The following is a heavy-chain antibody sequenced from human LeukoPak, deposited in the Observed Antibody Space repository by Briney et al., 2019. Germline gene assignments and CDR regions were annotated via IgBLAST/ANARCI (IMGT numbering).Heavy chain of an antibody. CDR1: GGSFSGYT. J-gene: IGHJ4*02. D-gene: IGHD4-23*01. V-gene: IGHV4-34*01. Sequence: SETLSLTCAVHGGSFSGYTWNWVRQSPRKRLEWTGEINNRGHTNYNPSLERRVTISVDTSKKHFSLKLDSVTAADTAVYYCARDPTTVVTTPYYFDFWGQGTLVTVSS. CDR3: ARDPTTVVTTPYYFDF. CDR2: INNRGHT.